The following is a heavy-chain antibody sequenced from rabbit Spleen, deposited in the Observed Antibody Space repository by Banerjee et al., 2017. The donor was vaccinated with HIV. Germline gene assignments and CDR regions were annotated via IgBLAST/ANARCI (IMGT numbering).Heavy chain of an antibody. D-gene: IGHD1-1*01. CDR1: GFSFSFYW. CDR2: IEVGSGVST. V-gene: IGHV1S40*01. CDR3: VRDPYVIGWNFNL. Sequence: QSLEESGGDLVKPGASLTLTCTASGFSFSFYWMCWVRQAPGKGLECIACIEVGSGVSTYYASWAKGRFTISKTSSTTVTLQMTSLTAADTATYFCVRDPYVIGWNFNLWGPGTLVTVS. J-gene: IGHJ4*01.